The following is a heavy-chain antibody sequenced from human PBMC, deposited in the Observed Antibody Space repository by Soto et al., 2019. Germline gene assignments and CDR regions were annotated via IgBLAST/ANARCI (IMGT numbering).Heavy chain of an antibody. D-gene: IGHD6-25*01. CDR1: GYSISSGHS. CDR2: IFHAGST. CDR3: ATLPRLDGMDV. V-gene: IGHV4-38-2*01. J-gene: IGHJ6*02. Sequence: SETLSLTCAVSGYSISSGHSWGWIRQPPGKGLEWIGSIFHAGSTYYNPSLKSRVTLSVDTSKNQFSLKLSSVTAADTAVYFCATLPRLDGMDVWGQGTTVTVSS.